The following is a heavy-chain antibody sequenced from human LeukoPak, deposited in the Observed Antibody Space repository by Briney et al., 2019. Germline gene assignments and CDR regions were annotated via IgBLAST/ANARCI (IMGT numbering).Heavy chain of an antibody. J-gene: IGHJ4*02. V-gene: IGHV4-34*01. D-gene: IGHD3-22*01. CDR1: GGSFSGYY. CDR3: AREYYYDSSGYYL. CDR2: INHSGST. Sequence: KASETLSLTCAVYGGSFSGYYWSWIRQPPGKGLEWIGEINHSGSTNYNPSLKSRVTISVDTSKNQFSLKLSSVTAADTAVYYCAREYYYDSSGYYLWGQGTLVTVSS.